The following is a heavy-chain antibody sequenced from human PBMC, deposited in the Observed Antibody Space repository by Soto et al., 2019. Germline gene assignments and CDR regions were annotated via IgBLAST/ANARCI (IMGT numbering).Heavy chain of an antibody. CDR2: INHSGST. CDR1: GGSFSGYY. CDR3: ARGSITIFGVVQYYYYYMDV. J-gene: IGHJ6*03. D-gene: IGHD3-3*01. V-gene: IGHV4-34*01. Sequence: ETLSLTCAVSGGSFSGYYWSWIRQPPGKGLEWIGEINHSGSTNYNPSLKSRVTISVDTSKNQFSLKLSSVTAADTAVYYCARGSITIFGVVQYYYYYMDVWGKGTTVTVSS.